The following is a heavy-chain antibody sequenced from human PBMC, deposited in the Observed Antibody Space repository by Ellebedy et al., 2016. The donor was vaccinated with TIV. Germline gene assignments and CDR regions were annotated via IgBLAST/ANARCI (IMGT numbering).Heavy chain of an antibody. V-gene: IGHV1-69*13. CDR1: GGTFSSYA. Sequence: SVKVSXXASGGTFSSYAISWVRQAPGQGLEWMGGIIPIFGTANYAQKFQGRVTITADESTSTAYMELSSLRSEDTAVYYCARNGRVEGDYYYYYYMDVWGKGTTVTVSS. CDR3: ARNGRVEGDYYYYYYMDV. D-gene: IGHD2-8*01. CDR2: IIPIFGTA. J-gene: IGHJ6*03.